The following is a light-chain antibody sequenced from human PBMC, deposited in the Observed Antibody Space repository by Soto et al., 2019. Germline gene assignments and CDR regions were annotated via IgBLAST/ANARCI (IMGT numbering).Light chain of an antibody. CDR2: DVS. CDR3: QNYNSYPYT. V-gene: IGKV1-5*01. CDR1: QTISTW. Sequence: DIQMTQSPSTLSASVGDTVTITCRASQTISTWLAWYQQKPGQAPKLLIYDVSTLNGGVPSRFSGSASGTEFTLSITSLQPDDIAVYYCQNYNSYPYTFGQGTKLEIK. J-gene: IGKJ2*01.